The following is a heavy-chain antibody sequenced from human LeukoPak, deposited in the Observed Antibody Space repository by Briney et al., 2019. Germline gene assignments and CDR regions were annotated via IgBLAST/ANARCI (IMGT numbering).Heavy chain of an antibody. CDR2: ISDNGSNE. J-gene: IGHJ5*02. V-gene: IGHV3-30*03. CDR3: VRDQGS. CDR1: GFTFSTYI. Sequence: PGGSLRLSCAASGFTFSTYIMHWVRQAPGKGLEWVAVISDNGSNEYYADSVKGRFTISRDNSKSTLYLQMNSLRIEDTAMYYCVRDQGSWGQGTLVTVSS.